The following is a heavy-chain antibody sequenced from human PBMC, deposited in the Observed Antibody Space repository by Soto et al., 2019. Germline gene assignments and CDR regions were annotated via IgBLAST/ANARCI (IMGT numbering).Heavy chain of an antibody. J-gene: IGHJ4*02. CDR2: ITSTSSAI. V-gene: IGHV3-48*01. CDR1: GFPFSFYS. D-gene: IGHD6-13*01. CDR3: AKADYSYSWAPGDY. Sequence: GGSLRLSCAASGFPFSFYSMNWVRQAPGKGLEWISYITSTSSAINYADSVRGRFTISRDNAMRSLFLQMNSLRVEDTALYYCAKADYSYSWAPGDYWGQGTLVTVSS.